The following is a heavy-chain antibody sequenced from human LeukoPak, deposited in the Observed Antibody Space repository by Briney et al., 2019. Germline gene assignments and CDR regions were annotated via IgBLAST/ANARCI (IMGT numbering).Heavy chain of an antibody. CDR1: GFTFSNDW. J-gene: IGHJ4*02. Sequence: GGSLRLSCAASGFTFSNDWMNWVRQAPGKGLEWVSVLYSDDTTYYADSVKGRFTISRDNSKNTLYLQMNNLRAEDTAVYYCARGGGYYAIDYWGQGTLVTVSS. D-gene: IGHD1-26*01. CDR2: LYSDDTT. CDR3: ARGGGYYAIDY. V-gene: IGHV3-53*01.